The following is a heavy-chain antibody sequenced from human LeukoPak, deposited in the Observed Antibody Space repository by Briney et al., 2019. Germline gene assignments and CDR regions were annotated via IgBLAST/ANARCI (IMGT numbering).Heavy chain of an antibody. V-gene: IGHV4-4*07. J-gene: IGHJ5*02. Sequence: SETLSLTCTVSGGSISSYYWSWLRQPAGKGLEWIGRIYTSGSTNYNPSLTSRVTMSVDTSKNQFSLKLSSVTAADTAVYYCARSQYYYDSSGYVHLLWFDPWGQGTLVTVSS. D-gene: IGHD3-22*01. CDR3: ARSQYYYDSSGYVHLLWFDP. CDR1: GGSISSYY. CDR2: IYTSGST.